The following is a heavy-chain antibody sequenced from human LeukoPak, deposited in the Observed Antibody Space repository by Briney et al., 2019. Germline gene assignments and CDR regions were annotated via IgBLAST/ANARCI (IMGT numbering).Heavy chain of an antibody. CDR2: IYYSGST. V-gene: IGHV4-59*01. CDR1: GGSISSYY. CDR3: ARDSGVDAFDI. D-gene: IGHD3-10*01. Sequence: SETLSLTCTVSGGSISSYYWSWIRQPPGKGLEWIGYIYYSGSTNYNPSLKSRVTISLDTSKNQFSLKLSSVTAADTAVYFCARDSGVDAFDIWGQGTMVTVSS. J-gene: IGHJ3*02.